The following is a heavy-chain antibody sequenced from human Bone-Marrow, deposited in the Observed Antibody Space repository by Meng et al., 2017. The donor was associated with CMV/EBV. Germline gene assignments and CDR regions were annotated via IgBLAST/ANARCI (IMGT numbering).Heavy chain of an antibody. J-gene: IGHJ6*02. Sequence: GGSLRLSCAASGFMFSGSVIHWVRQASGKGLEWVGRIRSKANSYATTYGVSVTGRFIISRDDSQNTAYLQMNSLKTEDTAVYYCARQTNIRSQLVGGYYCYAVDVWGQGTTVTVSS. CDR3: ARQTNIRSQLVGGYYCYAVDV. CDR2: IRSKANSYAT. CDR1: GFMFSGSV. V-gene: IGHV3-73*01. D-gene: IGHD3-10*01.